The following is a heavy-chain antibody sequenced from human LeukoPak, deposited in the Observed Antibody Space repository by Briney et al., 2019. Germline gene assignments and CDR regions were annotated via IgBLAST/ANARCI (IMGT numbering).Heavy chain of an antibody. CDR3: ARHARTNDFDY. V-gene: IGHV4-30-2*03. CDR1: GGSISSGGYY. Sequence: SQTLSLTCTVSGGSISSGGYYWSWIRQPPGKGLEWIGSIYYSGSTYYNPSLKSRVTISVDTSKNQFSLKLSSVTAADTAVYYCARHARTNDFDYWGQGTLVTVSS. CDR2: IYYSGST. J-gene: IGHJ4*02.